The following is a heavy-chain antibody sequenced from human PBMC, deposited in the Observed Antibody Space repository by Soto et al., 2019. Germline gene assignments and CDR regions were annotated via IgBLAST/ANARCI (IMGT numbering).Heavy chain of an antibody. Sequence: GGYLRLSCAASGFTFSSYAMSWVRKAPGKGLEWVSAISGSGGSTYYADSVKGRFTISRYNSKNTLYLQMNSLRAEDTAVYYCANPLVKRDCYNSDAFDIWSQGTMVTVSS. D-gene: IGHD2-21*01. J-gene: IGHJ3*02. CDR3: ANPLVKRDCYNSDAFDI. CDR2: ISGSGGST. CDR1: GFTFSSYA. V-gene: IGHV3-23*01.